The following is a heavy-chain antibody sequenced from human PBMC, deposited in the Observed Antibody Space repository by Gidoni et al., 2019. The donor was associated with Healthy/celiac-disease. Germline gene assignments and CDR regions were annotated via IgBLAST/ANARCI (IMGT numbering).Heavy chain of an antibody. D-gene: IGHD3-3*01. CDR2: ISSSSSTI. Sequence: EVQLVESGGGLVQPGGSLRLSCAASGFTVSSSSMNWVRQAPGKGLEWVSYISSSSSTIYYADSVKGRFTISRDNAKNSLYLQMNSLRDEDTAVYYCARVPRVVIPHYYYGMDVWGQGTTVTVSS. V-gene: IGHV3-48*02. J-gene: IGHJ6*02. CDR1: GFTVSSSS. CDR3: ARVPRVVIPHYYYGMDV.